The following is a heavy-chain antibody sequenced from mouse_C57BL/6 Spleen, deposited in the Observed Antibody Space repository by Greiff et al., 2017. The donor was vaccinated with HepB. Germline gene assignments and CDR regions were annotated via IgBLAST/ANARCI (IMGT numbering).Heavy chain of an antibody. CDR2: IYPSDSET. J-gene: IGHJ2*01. CDR1: GYTFTSYW. CDR3: ARRPSITHFDY. V-gene: IGHV1-61*01. D-gene: IGHD1-1*01. Sequence: QVQLQQPGAELVRPGSSVKRSCKASGYTFTSYWMDWVKQRPGQGLEWIGNIYPSDSETHYNQKFKDKATLTVDKSSSTAYMQLSSLTSEDSAVYYCARRPSITHFDYWGQGTTLTVSS.